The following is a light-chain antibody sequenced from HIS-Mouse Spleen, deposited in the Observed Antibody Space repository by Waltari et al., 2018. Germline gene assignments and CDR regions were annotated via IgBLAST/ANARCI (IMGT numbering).Light chain of an antibody. CDR2: GAS. CDR3: QQYGSSSYT. J-gene: IGKJ2*01. V-gene: IGKV3-20*01. Sequence: EIVLTQSPGTLSLSPAERATLPCRASQSVSSSYLAWYQQKPGQAPRLLIYGASSRATGIPDRFSGSGSGTDFTLTISRLEPEDFAVYYCQQYGSSSYTFGQGTKLEIK. CDR1: QSVSSSY.